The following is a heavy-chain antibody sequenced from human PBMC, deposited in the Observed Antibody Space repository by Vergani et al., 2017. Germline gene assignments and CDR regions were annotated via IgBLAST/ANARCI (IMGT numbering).Heavy chain of an antibody. J-gene: IGHJ4*02. D-gene: IGHD3-10*01. CDR2: ISGSGGST. V-gene: IGHV3-23*01. CDR3: AKSHDYYYGSGTN. CDR1: GFTFSSYA. Sequence: EVQLLESGGGLVQPGGSLRLSCAASGFTFSSYAMSWVRQAPGKGLECVSAISGSGGSTYYADSVKGRFTISRDNSKNTLYLQMNSLRAEDTAVYYCAKSHDYYYGSGTNWGQGTLVTVSS.